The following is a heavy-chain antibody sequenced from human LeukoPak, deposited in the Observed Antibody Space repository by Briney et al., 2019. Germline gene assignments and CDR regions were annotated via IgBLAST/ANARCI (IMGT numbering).Heavy chain of an antibody. V-gene: IGHV5-51*01. D-gene: IGHD2-2*01. CDR1: GYDFNTYW. CDR3: ARDGPVPATADAFDI. J-gene: IGHJ3*02. Sequence: GESLKISCKGSGYDFNTYWIGWVRQMPGQGLEWMGIIYPGDSDTRNSPSLQGQVTISADKSISTVYLQWSSLKASDTAMYYCARDGPVPATADAFDIWGQGTMVTVSS. CDR2: IYPGDSDT.